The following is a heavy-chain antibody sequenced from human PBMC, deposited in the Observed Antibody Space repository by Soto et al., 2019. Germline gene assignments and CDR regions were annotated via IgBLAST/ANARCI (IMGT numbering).Heavy chain of an antibody. CDR3: ARVWGWYFDF. Sequence: QVQLQESGPGLVKPSETLSLTCTVSGGSISSYYWSWIRQPPGKGLEWIGYIYYSGSTNYNPSLKSRVTISVDTSKNQFSLKLSSATAADTAVYYCARVWGWYFDFWGRGTLVTVSS. J-gene: IGHJ2*01. D-gene: IGHD3-16*01. V-gene: IGHV4-59*01. CDR1: GGSISSYY. CDR2: IYYSGST.